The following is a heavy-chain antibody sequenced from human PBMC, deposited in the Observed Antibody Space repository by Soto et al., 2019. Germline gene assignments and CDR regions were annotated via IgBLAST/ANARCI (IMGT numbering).Heavy chain of an antibody. CDR2: IYYSGST. D-gene: IGHD2-2*01. V-gene: IGHV4-59*01. CDR3: ARLGSSDDWFDP. Sequence: KPSETLSLTCTVSGGSISSYYWSWIRQPPGKGLEWIGYIYYSGSTNYNPSLKSRVTISVDTSKNQFSLKLSSVTAADTAVYYCARLGSSDDWFDPWGQGTLVTVSS. CDR1: GGSISSYY. J-gene: IGHJ5*02.